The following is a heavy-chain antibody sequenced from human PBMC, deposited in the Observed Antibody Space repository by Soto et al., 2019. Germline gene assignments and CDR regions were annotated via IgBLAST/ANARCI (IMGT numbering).Heavy chain of an antibody. CDR2: ISGHGDAT. CDR1: GFPFTGYA. J-gene: IGHJ4*02. V-gene: IGHV3-23*01. Sequence: GGSLRLSCAASGFPFTGYAMSWVRQAPGKGLEWVSAISGHGDATFYADSVKGRFTISRDNSKNTLYLHMNSLRAEDTALYYCANIHYGSLTYWGQGALVTVSS. D-gene: IGHD4-17*01. CDR3: ANIHYGSLTY.